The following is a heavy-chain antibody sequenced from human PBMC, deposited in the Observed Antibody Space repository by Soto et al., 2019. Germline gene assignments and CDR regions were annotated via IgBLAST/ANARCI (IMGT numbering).Heavy chain of an antibody. CDR3: AMDRLGGAYDFWH. Sequence: EVQLVESGGGLVQPGGSLRLSCAASGFSVSSFYMTWVRQAPGKGLEWVSVISSDGSTNYADSVKGRFTISRDNSKNTLNLKMNSLRAEDTAVSYCAMDRLGGAYDFWHGGQGTLVTVSS. D-gene: IGHD3-3*01. CDR2: ISSDGST. CDR1: GFSVSSFY. J-gene: IGHJ4*01. V-gene: IGHV3-66*01.